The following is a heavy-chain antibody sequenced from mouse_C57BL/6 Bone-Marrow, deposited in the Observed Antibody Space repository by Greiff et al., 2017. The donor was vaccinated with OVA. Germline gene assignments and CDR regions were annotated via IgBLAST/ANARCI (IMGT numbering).Heavy chain of an antibody. V-gene: IGHV1-81*01. CDR3: ARCGKDCFHYYAMDY. Sequence: QVQLQQSGAELARPGASVKLSCKASGYTFTSYGISWVKQRTGQGLEWIGEIYPRSGNTYYNEKFKGKATLTADKSSSTAYMELRSLTSEDSAVYFCARCGKDCFHYYAMDYWGQGTSVTVSS. CDR2: IYPRSGNT. CDR1: GYTFTSYG. J-gene: IGHJ4*01.